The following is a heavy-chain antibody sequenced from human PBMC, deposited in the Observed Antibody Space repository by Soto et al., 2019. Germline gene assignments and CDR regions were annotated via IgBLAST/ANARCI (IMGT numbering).Heavy chain of an antibody. V-gene: IGHV4-30-4*01. CDR1: GGSISSGDYY. CDR2: IYYSGST. CDR3: ARAMADIVVVPAAIFDF. Sequence: PSETLSLTCTVSGGSISSGDYYWSWIRQPPGKGLEWIGYIYYSGSTYYNPSLKSRVTISVDTSKNQFSLKLSSVTAADTAVYYCARAMADIVVVPAAIFDFWGQGSLVTGSS. D-gene: IGHD2-2*01. J-gene: IGHJ4*02.